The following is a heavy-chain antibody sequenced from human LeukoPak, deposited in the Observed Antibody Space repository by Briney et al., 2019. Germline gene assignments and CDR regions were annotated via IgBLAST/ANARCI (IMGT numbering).Heavy chain of an antibody. Sequence: ASVKVSCKVSGYTLTELSMHWVRQAPGKGLEWMGGFDPEDGETIYAQKFQGRVTMTEETSTDTAYMELSSLRSEDTAVYYCATAHYYYDSSGRAYNWFDPWGQGTLVTVSS. V-gene: IGHV1-24*01. CDR1: GYTLTELS. CDR2: FDPEDGET. D-gene: IGHD3-22*01. CDR3: ATAHYYYDSSGRAYNWFDP. J-gene: IGHJ5*02.